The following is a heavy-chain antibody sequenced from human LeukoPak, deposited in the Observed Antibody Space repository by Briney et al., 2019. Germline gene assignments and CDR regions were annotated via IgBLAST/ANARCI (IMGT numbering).Heavy chain of an antibody. CDR1: GFTFSSYV. V-gene: IGHV3-30*01. CDR3: ARDTGGIVGATTIDY. Sequence: GRSLRLSCAASGFTFSSYVIHWVRQAPGKGLEWVAIISSDGSDKYYADSVKGRFTTSRDNPKNTLYLQMNSLRAEDTAVYYCARDTGGIVGATTIDYWGQGTLVTVSS. CDR2: ISSDGSDK. D-gene: IGHD1-26*01. J-gene: IGHJ4*02.